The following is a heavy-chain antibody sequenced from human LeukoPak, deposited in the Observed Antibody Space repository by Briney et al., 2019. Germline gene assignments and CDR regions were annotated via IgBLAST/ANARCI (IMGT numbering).Heavy chain of an antibody. D-gene: IGHD6-13*01. CDR1: GFTFSSYA. V-gene: IGHV3-23*01. Sequence: GGSLRLSCAASGFTFSSYAMSWVRQAPGKGLEWVSAISGSGGSTYYADSVKGRFTISRDNSKNTLYLQMNSLRAEDTAVYYCAKARRPRIAAAGTFDYWGQGTLVTVSS. J-gene: IGHJ4*02. CDR3: AKARRPRIAAAGTFDY. CDR2: ISGSGGST.